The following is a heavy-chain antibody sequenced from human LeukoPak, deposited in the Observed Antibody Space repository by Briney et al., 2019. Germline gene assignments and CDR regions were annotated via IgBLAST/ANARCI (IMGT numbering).Heavy chain of an antibody. J-gene: IGHJ4*02. CDR1: GGSISSSSYY. CDR2: IYTSGST. D-gene: IGHD6-13*01. CDR3: ARHSTSSSWRNSWVPLYYFDY. V-gene: IGHV4-61*02. Sequence: SETLSLTCTVSGGSISSSSYYWSWIRQPAGKGLEWIGRIYTSGSTNYNPSLKSRVTISVDTSKNQFSLKLSSVTAADTAVYYCARHSTSSSWRNSWVPLYYFDYWGQGTLVTVSS.